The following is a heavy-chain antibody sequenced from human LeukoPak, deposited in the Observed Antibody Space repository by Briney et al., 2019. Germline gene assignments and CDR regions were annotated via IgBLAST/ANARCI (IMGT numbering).Heavy chain of an antibody. Sequence: SEILSLTCTVSGGSISSYYWSWIRQPAGKGLEWIGRIYSSGSTNYNPSLKSRVTMSVDTSKNQFSLNLSSVTAADTAVYYCARSGGWAAPLGYWGQGTLVTVSS. V-gene: IGHV4-4*07. CDR3: ARSGGWAAPLGY. D-gene: IGHD3-16*01. CDR1: GGSISSYY. CDR2: IYSSGST. J-gene: IGHJ4*02.